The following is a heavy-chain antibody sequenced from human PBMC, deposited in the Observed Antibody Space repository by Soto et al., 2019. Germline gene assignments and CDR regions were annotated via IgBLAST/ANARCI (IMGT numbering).Heavy chain of an antibody. CDR3: ARSDQRITIFGVVIGSFDY. J-gene: IGHJ4*02. CDR1: GGSISSSSYY. D-gene: IGHD3-3*01. V-gene: IGHV4-39*01. CDR2: IYYSGST. Sequence: QLQLQESGPGLVKPSETLSLTCTVSGGSISSSSYYWGWIRQPPGKGLEWIGSIYYSGSTYYNPSLKSRVTLSVDTSKNQFSLKLSSVTAADTAVYYCARSDQRITIFGVVIGSFDYWGQGTLVTVSS.